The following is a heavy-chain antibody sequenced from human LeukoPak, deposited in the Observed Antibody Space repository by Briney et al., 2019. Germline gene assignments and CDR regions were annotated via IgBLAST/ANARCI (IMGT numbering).Heavy chain of an antibody. CDR1: GFTFSSFS. CDR3: ARWWLRSGDY. V-gene: IGHV3-74*01. Sequence: PGGSLRLSCAASGFTFSSFSMNWVRQAPGKGLEWVSRINGDGSSTIYADSVKGRFTISRDNAKNTLFLQMNSLRAEDTAVYYCARWWLRSGDYWGQGTLVTVSS. D-gene: IGHD5-12*01. CDR2: INGDGSST. J-gene: IGHJ4*02.